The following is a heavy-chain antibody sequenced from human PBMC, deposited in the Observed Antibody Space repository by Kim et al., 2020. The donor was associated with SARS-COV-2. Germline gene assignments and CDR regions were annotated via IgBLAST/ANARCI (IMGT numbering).Heavy chain of an antibody. J-gene: IGHJ4*02. V-gene: IGHV3-23*01. Sequence: VKGRFTISRDNSKNTLYLQMNSLRAEDTAVYYCAKVKGYFDWLLRGYFDYWGQGTLVTVSS. CDR3: AKVKGYFDWLLRGYFDY. D-gene: IGHD3-9*01.